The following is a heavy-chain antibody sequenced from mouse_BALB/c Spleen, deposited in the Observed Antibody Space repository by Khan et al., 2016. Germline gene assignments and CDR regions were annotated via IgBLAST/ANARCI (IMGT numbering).Heavy chain of an antibody. CDR3: ARDDNYGGCAMVY. CDR1: GFNIKDTY. J-gene: IGHJ4*01. D-gene: IGHD2-1*01. V-gene: IGHV14-3*02. CDR2: IDPANGNT. Sequence: VQLKQSGAELVKPWASVKLSCTASGFNIKDTYIQWIKQRHEQGLEWIGRIDPANGNTKYDPKFQGNATITADTSSNTAYLQLNRLKSEDTAVYYCARDDNYGGCAMVYWGQGTSVTVSS.